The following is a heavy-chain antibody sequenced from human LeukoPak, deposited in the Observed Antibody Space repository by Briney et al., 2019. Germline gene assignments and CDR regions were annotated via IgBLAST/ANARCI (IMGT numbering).Heavy chain of an antibody. D-gene: IGHD6-13*01. Sequence: SETLSLTCTVSGGSISSSSYYWGWIRQPPGKGLEWIGSIYYSGSTYYNPSLKSRVTIPVDTSKNQFSLKLSSVTAADTAVYYCARPKGYSSSWYYENWFDPWGQGTLVIVSS. CDR1: GGSISSSSYY. CDR3: ARPKGYSSSWYYENWFDP. J-gene: IGHJ5*02. V-gene: IGHV4-39*01. CDR2: IYYSGST.